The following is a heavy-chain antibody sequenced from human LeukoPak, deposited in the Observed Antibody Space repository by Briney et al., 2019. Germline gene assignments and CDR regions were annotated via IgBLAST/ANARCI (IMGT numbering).Heavy chain of an antibody. Sequence: GESLKISCRGSGYSFTSYWIGWVRQMPGKGLEWMGIIYPGDSDTRYSPSFQGQVTISADKSTSTAYLQWSSLKASDTAMYYCARQVGATHRFVDYWGQGTLVTVSS. CDR1: GYSFTSYW. CDR2: IYPGDSDT. CDR3: ARQVGATHRFVDY. V-gene: IGHV5-51*01. J-gene: IGHJ4*02. D-gene: IGHD1-26*01.